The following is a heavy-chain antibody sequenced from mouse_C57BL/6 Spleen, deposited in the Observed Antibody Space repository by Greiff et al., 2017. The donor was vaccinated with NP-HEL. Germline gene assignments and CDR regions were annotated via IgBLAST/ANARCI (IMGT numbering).Heavy chain of an antibody. CDR3: ARCDYDGSWFAY. J-gene: IGHJ3*01. Sequence: VQLQQSGAELVKPGASVKLSCKASGYTFTSYWMHWVKQRPGQGLEWIGMIHPNSGSTNYNEKFKSKATLTVDKSSSTAYMQLSSLTSEDSAVYYCARCDYDGSWFAYWGQGTLVTVSA. CDR2: IHPNSGST. V-gene: IGHV1-64*01. D-gene: IGHD2-4*01. CDR1: GYTFTSYW.